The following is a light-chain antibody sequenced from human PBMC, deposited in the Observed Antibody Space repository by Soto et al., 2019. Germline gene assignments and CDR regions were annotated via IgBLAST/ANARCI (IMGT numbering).Light chain of an antibody. CDR3: QQYSSSFRT. CDR2: DAY. Sequence: EIVMTQSPATLSVSPGERATLSCRASQSVSSNLAWYQQKPGQAPRLLIYDAYIRATGAPARFSGGGSGTEFTLTISSLQSEDFAVYYCQQYSSSFRTFGQGTKVDIK. V-gene: IGKV3-15*01. CDR1: QSVSSN. J-gene: IGKJ1*01.